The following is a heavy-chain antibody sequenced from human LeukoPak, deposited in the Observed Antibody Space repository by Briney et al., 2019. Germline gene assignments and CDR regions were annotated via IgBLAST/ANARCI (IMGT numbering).Heavy chain of an antibody. D-gene: IGHD3-10*01. J-gene: IGHJ3*02. CDR2: IYTSGST. CDR3: ARETNFSSITMVRGVHDAFDI. CDR1: GGSISSYY. V-gene: IGHV4-4*07. Sequence: ETLSLTCTVPGGSISSYYWSWIRQPAGKGLEWIGRIYTSGSTNYNPSLKSRVTMSVDTSKNQFSLKLSSVTAADTAVYYCARETNFSSITMVRGVHDAFDIWGQGTMVTVSS.